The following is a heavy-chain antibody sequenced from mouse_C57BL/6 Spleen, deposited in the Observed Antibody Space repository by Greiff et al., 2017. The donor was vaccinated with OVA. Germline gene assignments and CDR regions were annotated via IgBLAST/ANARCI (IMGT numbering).Heavy chain of an antibody. D-gene: IGHD2-4*01. V-gene: IGHV5-6*01. CDR3: ARPFYYDYDAAY. CDR2: ISSGGSYT. J-gene: IGHJ3*01. Sequence: EVKLMESGGDLVKPGGSLKLSCAASGFTFSSYGMSWVRQTPDKRLEWVATISSGGSYTYYPDSVKGRFTISRDNAKNTLYLQMSSLKSEDTAMYCCARPFYYDYDAAYWGQGTLVTVSA. CDR1: GFTFSSYG.